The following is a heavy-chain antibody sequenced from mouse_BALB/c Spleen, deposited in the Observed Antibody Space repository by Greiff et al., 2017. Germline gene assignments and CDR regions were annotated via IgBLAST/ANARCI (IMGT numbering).Heavy chain of an antibody. CDR2: IYPSDSYT. CDR1: GYTFTSYW. D-gene: IGHD1-1*01. J-gene: IGHJ2*01. V-gene: IGHV1-69*02. CDR3: TRGGEKNYYGSSYGGDFDY. Sequence: VQLQQPGAELVRPGASVKLSCKASGYTFTSYWINWVKQRPGQGLEWIGNIYPSDSYTNYNQKFKDKATLTVDKSSSTAYMQLSSPTSEDSAVYYGTRGGEKNYYGSSYGGDFDYWGQGTTLTVSS.